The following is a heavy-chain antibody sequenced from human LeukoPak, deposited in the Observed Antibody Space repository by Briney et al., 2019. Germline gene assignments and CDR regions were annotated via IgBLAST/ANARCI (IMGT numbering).Heavy chain of an antibody. CDR1: GFTFSSYD. J-gene: IGHJ6*02. CDR2: ISGSGGTT. CDR3: ASGSGSYYYYYGMDV. D-gene: IGHD3-10*01. V-gene: IGHV3-23*01. Sequence: GGSLRLSCAASGFTFSSYDKSWVRQAPGKGLEWVSVISGSGGTTYYADSVKGRFTISRDNAKNSLYLQMNSLRAEDTAVYYCASGSGSYYYYYGMDVWGQGTTVTVSS.